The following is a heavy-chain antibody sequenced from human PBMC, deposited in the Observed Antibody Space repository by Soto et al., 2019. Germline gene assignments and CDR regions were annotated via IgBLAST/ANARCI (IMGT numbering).Heavy chain of an antibody. CDR1: GFTFDDYA. D-gene: IGHD6-13*01. CDR3: AKDIGSSWYGHYFDY. Sequence: GGSLRLSCAASGFTFDDYAMHWVRQAPGKGLEWVSGISWNSGSIGYADSVKGRFTISRDNAKNSLYLQMNSLRAEDTALYYCAKDIGSSWYGHYFDYWGQGTLVTVSS. J-gene: IGHJ4*02. CDR2: ISWNSGSI. V-gene: IGHV3-9*01.